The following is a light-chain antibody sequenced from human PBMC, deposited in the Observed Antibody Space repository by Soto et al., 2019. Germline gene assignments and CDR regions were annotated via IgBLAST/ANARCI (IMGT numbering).Light chain of an antibody. J-gene: IGLJ3*02. CDR1: SSDIGDYNY. CDR2: EVS. V-gene: IGLV2-14*01. CDR3: SSYTNINTRV. Sequence: QSVLTQPASVSGSPGQSITISCTGSSSDIGDYNYVSWYQQHPGKVPELMIYEVSNRPSGVSNRFSGSKSGNTASLTISGLQAEDEADYYCSSYTNINTRVFGGGTQLTVL.